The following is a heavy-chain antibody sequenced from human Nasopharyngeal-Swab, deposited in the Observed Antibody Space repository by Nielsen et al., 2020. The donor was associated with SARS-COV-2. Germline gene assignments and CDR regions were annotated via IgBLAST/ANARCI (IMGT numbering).Heavy chain of an antibody. CDR2: IIPIFGTT. CDR3: ARASSGYSWFDP. J-gene: IGHJ5*02. V-gene: IGHV1-69*13. CDR1: GGTFSSYA. D-gene: IGHD3-22*01. Sequence: SSVNVSCKASGGTFSSYAISWVRQAPGQGLEWMGGIIPIFGTTNYAQKFQGRVTITADESTSTAYMELSSLRSEDTAVYYCARASSGYSWFDPWGQGTLVTVSS.